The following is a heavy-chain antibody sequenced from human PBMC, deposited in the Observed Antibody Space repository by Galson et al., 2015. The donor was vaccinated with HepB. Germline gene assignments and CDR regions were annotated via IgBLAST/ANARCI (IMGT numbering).Heavy chain of an antibody. V-gene: IGHV1-3*01. Sequence: SVKVSCKASGYTFTSYAMHWVRQAPGQRLEWMGWINAGNGNTKYSQKFQGRVTITRDTSASTAYMELSSLRSEDTAVYYCARGQLGLELLFDYWGQGTLVTVSS. CDR2: INAGNGNT. CDR1: GYTFTSYA. CDR3: ARGQLGLELLFDY. D-gene: IGHD1-7*01. J-gene: IGHJ4*02.